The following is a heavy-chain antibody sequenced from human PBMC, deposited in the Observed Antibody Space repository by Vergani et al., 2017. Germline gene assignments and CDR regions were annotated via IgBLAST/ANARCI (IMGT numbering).Heavy chain of an antibody. D-gene: IGHD6-13*01. J-gene: IGHJ4*02. CDR3: ARDQVAAAGVDY. V-gene: IGHV3-23*01. CDR2: ISGSGGST. CDR1: GFTFSSYA. Sequence: EVQLLESGGGLVQPGGSLRLSCAASGFTFSSYAMSWVRQAPGKGLEWVSAISGSGGSTDYADSVKGRFTISRDNAKNSLYLQMNSLRAEDTAVYYCARDQVAAAGVDYWGQGTLVTVSS.